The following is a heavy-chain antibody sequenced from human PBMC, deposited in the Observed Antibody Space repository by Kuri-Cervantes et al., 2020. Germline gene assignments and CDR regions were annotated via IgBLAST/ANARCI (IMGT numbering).Heavy chain of an antibody. CDR2: INPNSGGT. CDR3: ARDLSSVVAATQERNWFDP. Sequence: ASVKVSCKASGYTFTGYYMHWVRQAPVQGLEWMGWINPNSGGTNYAQKFQGRVTMTRDTSISTAYMGLSRLRSDDTAVYYCARDLSSVVAATQERNWFDPWGQGTLVTVSS. CDR1: GYTFTGYY. V-gene: IGHV1-2*02. J-gene: IGHJ5*02. D-gene: IGHD2-15*01.